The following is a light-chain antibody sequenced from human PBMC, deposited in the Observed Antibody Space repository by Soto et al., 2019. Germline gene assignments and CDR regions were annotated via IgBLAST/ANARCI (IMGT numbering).Light chain of an antibody. V-gene: IGKV3-20*01. CDR1: RSVVNNY. CDR2: DAS. J-gene: IGKJ4*01. Sequence: EIVLTQSPCTLSLSPGDRATLSCRASRSVVNNYLSWNQQRPGQPPHLLIYDASIRATGIPDSFSGSGSGTDFTLTITTLEPEDSAIYYCQQYSYSPLTFGGGTKVEIK. CDR3: QQYSYSPLT.